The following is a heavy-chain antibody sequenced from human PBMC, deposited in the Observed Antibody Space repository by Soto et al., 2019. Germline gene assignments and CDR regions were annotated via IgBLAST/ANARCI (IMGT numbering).Heavy chain of an antibody. D-gene: IGHD4-17*01. V-gene: IGHV3-73*02. Sequence: EVQLVESGGGVVQPGGSLKLSCAASGFTFSGSAMHWVRQTSGKGLEWVGRIRTKANDYATVYSASVKGRFTISRDDSKNTAYLQMSSLRPEDTALYYCTPTVTLRGFDYWGQGTLVTVSS. J-gene: IGHJ4*02. CDR1: GFTFSGSA. CDR3: TPTVTLRGFDY. CDR2: IRTKANDYAT.